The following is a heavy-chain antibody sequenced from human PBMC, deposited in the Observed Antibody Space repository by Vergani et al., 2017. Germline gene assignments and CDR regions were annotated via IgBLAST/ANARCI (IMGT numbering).Heavy chain of an antibody. Sequence: EVQLVESGGGLVQPGGSLRLSCAASGFTVSSNYMSWVRQAPGKGLEWVSVISSGGSTYYADSVKCRFTISRHNSKNTLYLQMNSLRAEDTAVYYCARGGSSGWYGVDYWGQGTLVTVSS. CDR2: ISSGGST. J-gene: IGHJ4*02. CDR3: ARGGSSGWYGVDY. V-gene: IGHV3-53*04. D-gene: IGHD6-19*01. CDR1: GFTVSSNY.